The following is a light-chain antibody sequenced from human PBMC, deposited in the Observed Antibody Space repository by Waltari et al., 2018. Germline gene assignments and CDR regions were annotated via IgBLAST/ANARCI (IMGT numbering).Light chain of an antibody. CDR2: KVS. CDR1: QSLVHSDGNTY. CDR3: MQGTHWPYT. J-gene: IGKJ2*01. Sequence: DAVMTQSPPSLPVTLGQPASIPCRPSQSLVHSDGNTYLNWFHQRPGQSPRRLISKVSNRDSGVPERFSGSGSGTDFTLKISRVEAEDVGVYYCMQGTHWPYTFGQGTKVEIK. V-gene: IGKV2-30*02.